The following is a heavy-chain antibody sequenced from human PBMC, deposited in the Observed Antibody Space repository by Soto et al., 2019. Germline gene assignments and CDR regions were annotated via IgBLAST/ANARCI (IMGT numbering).Heavy chain of an antibody. Sequence: QVQLVQSGAEVKKPGASVKVSCKASGYTFTSYDINWVRQATGQGLEWMGWMNPNSGNTGYAQKFXXRVTITRNSSITTAYRELSSLRSEDTAVYYCARERSGSSDYWGQGTLVTVAS. CDR3: ARERSGSSDY. D-gene: IGHD2-15*01. CDR2: MNPNSGNT. V-gene: IGHV1-8*01. J-gene: IGHJ4*02. CDR1: GYTFTSYD.